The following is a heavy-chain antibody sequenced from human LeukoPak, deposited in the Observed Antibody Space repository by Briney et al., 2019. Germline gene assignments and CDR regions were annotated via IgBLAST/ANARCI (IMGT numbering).Heavy chain of an antibody. CDR3: ARDLDCSSTSCYTSDYYYYYGMDV. J-gene: IGHJ6*02. CDR1: GYTFTGYY. V-gene: IGHV1-2*02. CDR2: INPNSGGT. Sequence: ASVKVSCKASGYTFTGYYMHWVRQAPGQGLEWMGWINPNSGGTNYAQKFQGRVTMTRDTSIRTAYMELSRLRSDDTAVYYCARDLDCSSTSCYTSDYYYYYGMDVWGQGTTVTVSS. D-gene: IGHD2-2*02.